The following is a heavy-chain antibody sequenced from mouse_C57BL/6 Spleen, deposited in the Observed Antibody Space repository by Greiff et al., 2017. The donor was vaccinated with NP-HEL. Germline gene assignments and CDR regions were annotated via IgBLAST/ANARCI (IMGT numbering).Heavy chain of an antibody. J-gene: IGHJ2*01. V-gene: IGHV5-17*01. CDR2: ISSGSSTI. D-gene: IGHD1-1*02. CDR1: GFTFSDYG. CDR3: ARWSPRKNYFDY. Sequence: EVMLVESGGGLVKPGGSLKLSCAASGFTFSDYGMHWVRQAPEKGLEWVAYISSGSSTIYYADTVKGRFTISRDNAKNTLFLQMTSLRSEDTAMYYCARWSPRKNYFDYWGQGTTLTVSS.